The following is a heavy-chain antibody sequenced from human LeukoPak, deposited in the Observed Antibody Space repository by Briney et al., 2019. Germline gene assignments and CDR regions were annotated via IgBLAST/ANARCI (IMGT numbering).Heavy chain of an antibody. CDR1: GFTFSSYG. J-gene: IGHJ4*02. CDR3: AKGYYDILTGLNS. CDR2: ISYDGSNK. Sequence: GGSLRLSCAASGFTFSSYGMHWVRQAPGKGLEWVAVISYDGSNKYYADSVKGRFTISRDNAKNSLFLQMNSLRAEDMALYYCAKGYYDILTGLNSWGQGTLVTVSS. D-gene: IGHD3-9*01. V-gene: IGHV3-30*18.